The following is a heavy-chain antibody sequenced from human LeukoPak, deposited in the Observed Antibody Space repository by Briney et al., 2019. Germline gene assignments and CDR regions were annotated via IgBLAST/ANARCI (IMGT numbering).Heavy chain of an antibody. CDR2: INPNSGGT. CDR1: GYTFTGYY. J-gene: IGHJ5*02. V-gene: IGHV1-2*02. CDR3: ARAPYYYGSGSRPGWFDP. Sequence: ASVKVSCKASGYTFTGYYMHWVRQAPGQGLEWMGWINPNSGGTNYAQKFQGRVTITADESTSTAYMELSSLRSEDTAVYYCARAPYYYGSGSRPGWFDPWGQGTLVTVSS. D-gene: IGHD3-10*01.